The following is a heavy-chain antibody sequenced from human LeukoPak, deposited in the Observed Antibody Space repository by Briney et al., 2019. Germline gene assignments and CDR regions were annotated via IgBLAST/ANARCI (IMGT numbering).Heavy chain of an antibody. J-gene: IGHJ3*02. CDR3: ARHFSSSWSSAFDI. CDR1: GYTFTSYG. V-gene: IGHV1-18*01. Sequence: ASVKVSCKASGYTFTSYGISWVRQAPGQGLEWMGWISAYNGNTNYAQKLQGRVTVTTDTSTSTAYMELRSLRSDDTAVYYCARHFSSSWSSAFDIWGQGTMVTVSS. D-gene: IGHD6-13*01. CDR2: ISAYNGNT.